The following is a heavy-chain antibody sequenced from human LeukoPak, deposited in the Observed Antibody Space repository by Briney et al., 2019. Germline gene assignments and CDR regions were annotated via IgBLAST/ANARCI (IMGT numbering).Heavy chain of an antibody. Sequence: GGSLRLSCAASGFTFSSYEMNWVRQAPGKGLEWVSAIGGRDGRTYYADSVKGRFTISRDNSKNTVYLQIHSLRAEDAAVYYCVKDSGSYCFDYWGQGTLVTVSS. CDR2: IGGRDGRT. J-gene: IGHJ4*02. D-gene: IGHD3-10*01. V-gene: IGHV3-23*01. CDR3: VKDSGSYCFDY. CDR1: GFTFSSYE.